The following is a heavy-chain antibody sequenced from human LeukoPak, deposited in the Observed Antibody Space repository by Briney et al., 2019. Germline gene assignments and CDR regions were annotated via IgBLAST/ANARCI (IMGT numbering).Heavy chain of an antibody. D-gene: IGHD3-22*01. V-gene: IGHV1-24*01. J-gene: IGHJ1*01. Sequence: GASVKVSCKVSGYTLTELSMHWVRQAPGKGLEWMGGLDPEDGETIYAQKFQGRVTMTEGTSTDTAYMELSSLRSEDTAVYYCATTYYYDSSGYWFQHWGQGTLVTVSP. CDR1: GYTLTELS. CDR2: LDPEDGET. CDR3: ATTYYYDSSGYWFQH.